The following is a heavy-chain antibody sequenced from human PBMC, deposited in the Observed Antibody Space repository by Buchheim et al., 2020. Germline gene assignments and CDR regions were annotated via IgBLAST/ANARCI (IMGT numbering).Heavy chain of an antibody. CDR3: ARSKRGMLQLDY. J-gene: IGHJ4*02. Sequence: QVQLVQSGAEVKKPGASVKVSCKASGYTFSSYYMHWVRQAPGQGLEWMGIINPTGGGTSYTPRFQGRVTMTRDTSTSTVYMELSSLRSEDTAVYYCARSKRGMLQLDYWSQGTL. D-gene: IGHD1-1*01. V-gene: IGHV1-46*01. CDR1: GYTFSSYY. CDR2: INPTGGGT.